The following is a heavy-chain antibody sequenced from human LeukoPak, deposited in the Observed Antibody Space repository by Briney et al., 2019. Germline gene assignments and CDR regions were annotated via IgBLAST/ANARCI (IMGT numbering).Heavy chain of an antibody. CDR3: ARLKNPASAPDY. J-gene: IGHJ4*02. V-gene: IGHV5-10-1*01. D-gene: IGHD2-2*01. Sequence: GESLKTSCKGSGYSFASYWISWVRQMPGKGLEWMGMIDPSDSYTNYSPSFQGHVSISADKSISTAYLQWSSLKASDSAMYYCARLKNPASAPDYWGQGTLVTVSS. CDR2: IDPSDSYT. CDR1: GYSFASYW.